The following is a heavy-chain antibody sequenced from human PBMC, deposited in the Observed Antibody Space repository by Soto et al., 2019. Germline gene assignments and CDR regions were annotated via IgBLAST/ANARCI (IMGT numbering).Heavy chain of an antibody. CDR1: EFTFSSHW. D-gene: IGHD1-1*01. J-gene: IGHJ4*02. CDR2: INQDGNED. Sequence: GGSLTLSCAASEFTFSSHWMTWVCPAPGKGLEWVANINQDGNEDNLLDSVKGRFTISRDNAKNSLFLQMNSLRVDDTAVYYCARTGDGHHDFLDYWGQGALVTVSS. V-gene: IGHV3-7*01. CDR3: ARTGDGHHDFLDY.